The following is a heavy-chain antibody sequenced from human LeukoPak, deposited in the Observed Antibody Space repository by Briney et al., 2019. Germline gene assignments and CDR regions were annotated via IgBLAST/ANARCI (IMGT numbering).Heavy chain of an antibody. CDR3: ARDRYMTTSLRGYYYYMDV. CDR1: GFTFSNYW. Sequence: PGGSLRLSCAASGFTFSNYWMIWVRQAPGKGLEFVANIKEAGSEKYYVDSVKGRFTISRDNDKNLVHLQMNSLRAEDTAVYYCARDRYMTTSLRGYYYYMDVWGKGTTVTVSS. D-gene: IGHD4-11*01. CDR2: IKEAGSEK. V-gene: IGHV3-7*01. J-gene: IGHJ6*03.